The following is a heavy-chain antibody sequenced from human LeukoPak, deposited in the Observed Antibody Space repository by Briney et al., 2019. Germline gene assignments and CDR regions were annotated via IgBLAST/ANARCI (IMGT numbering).Heavy chain of an antibody. CDR1: GSTFSSYA. Sequence: GSLRLSCAASGSTFSSYAMSWVRQAPGKGLEWVSAIRDSGSSTHYADSVKGRFTTSRDNSKNTLFLQMNSLRAEDTAIYYCAKYGPQDSGSSHFDYWGQGALVTVSS. J-gene: IGHJ4*02. D-gene: IGHD1-26*01. CDR2: IRDSGSST. V-gene: IGHV3-23*01. CDR3: AKYGPQDSGSSHFDY.